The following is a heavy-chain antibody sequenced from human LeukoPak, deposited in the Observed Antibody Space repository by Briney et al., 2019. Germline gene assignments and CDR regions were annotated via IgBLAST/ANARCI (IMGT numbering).Heavy chain of an antibody. V-gene: IGHV3-30*18. D-gene: IGHD5-12*01. CDR3: ANFGSSGYDGYDY. J-gene: IGHJ4*02. Sequence: GGSLRLSCAASGNTFSSYGMHWVRQAPGKGLEWVAVISYDGSNKYYADSVKGRFAISRDNSKNTVYLQMNSLRVEDTAVYYCANFGSSGYDGYDYWGQGTLVTVSS. CDR1: GNTFSSYG. CDR2: ISYDGSNK.